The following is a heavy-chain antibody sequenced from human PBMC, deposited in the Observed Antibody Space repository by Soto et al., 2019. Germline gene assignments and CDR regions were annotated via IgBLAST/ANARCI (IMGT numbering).Heavy chain of an antibody. CDR3: ARVTAGTTTYWFDP. V-gene: IGHV4-34*01. CDR1: GGSFSGYY. D-gene: IGHD1-7*01. J-gene: IGHJ5*02. Sequence: SETLSLTCAVYGGSFSGYYWSWIRQPPGKGLEWIGEINHSGSTNYNPSLKSRVTISVDTSKNQFSLKLSSVTAADTAVYYCARVTAGTTTYWFDPWGQGTLVTVSS. CDR2: INHSGST.